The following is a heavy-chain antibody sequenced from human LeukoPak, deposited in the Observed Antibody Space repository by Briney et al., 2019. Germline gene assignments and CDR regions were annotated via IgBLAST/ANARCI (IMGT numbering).Heavy chain of an antibody. V-gene: IGHV4-39*07. D-gene: IGHD5-12*01. Sequence: PSETLSLTCTVSGGSISSSAYYWGWIRQPPGKGLEWIGSIFYSGRTYYNPSLKNRVTISVDTSKNQFSLKLSSVTAADTAVYYCARDRGYPDYWGQGTLVTVSS. CDR3: ARDRGYPDY. CDR1: GGSISSSAYY. J-gene: IGHJ4*02. CDR2: IFYSGRT.